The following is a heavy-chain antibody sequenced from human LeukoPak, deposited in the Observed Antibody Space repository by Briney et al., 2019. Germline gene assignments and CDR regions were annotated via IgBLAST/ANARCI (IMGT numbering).Heavy chain of an antibody. J-gene: IGHJ4*02. Sequence: ASVKVSCKASGYIFTDYYMHWVRQAPGQGLEWMGWINPNSGGTNYAQRFQGRVTMTRDTSISTAYMGLRSLRSDDTAVYYCARDYGLAARGEEWGQGTLVTVSS. CDR3: ARDYGLAARGEE. V-gene: IGHV1-2*02. CDR2: INPNSGGT. CDR1: GYIFTDYY. D-gene: IGHD6-6*01.